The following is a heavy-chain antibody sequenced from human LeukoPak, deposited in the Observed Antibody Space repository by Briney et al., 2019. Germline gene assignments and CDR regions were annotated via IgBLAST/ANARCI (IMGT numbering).Heavy chain of an antibody. V-gene: IGHV4-4*07. J-gene: IGHJ3*02. D-gene: IGHD6-13*01. CDR1: GGSISSYY. CDR3: ARSSSNSPYDAFDI. CDR2: IYTSGST. Sequence: SETLSLTCTVSGGSISSYYWSWIRQPAGKGLEWIGRIYTSGSTNYNPSLKSRVTMSVDTSKNQFSLKLSSVTAADTAVYYCARSSSNSPYDAFDIWGQGTMVTVSS.